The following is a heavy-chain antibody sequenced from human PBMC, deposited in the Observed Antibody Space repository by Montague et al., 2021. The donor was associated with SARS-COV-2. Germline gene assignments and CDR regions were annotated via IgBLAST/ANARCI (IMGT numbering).Heavy chain of an antibody. D-gene: IGHD3-9*01. CDR3: ARSLYDILTGYYLPFDY. J-gene: IGHJ4*02. CDR1: GFSLSTSGMC. V-gene: IGHV2-70*20. Sequence: PALVKPTQTLTLTCTFSGFSLSTSGMCVSWVRQPSGKALEWLALIDWDDNKFYSTSLKTRLTISKDTSKNQVVLTMTNVDPVDTATYYCARSLYDILTGYYLPFDYWGQGTLVTVSS. CDR2: IDWDDNK.